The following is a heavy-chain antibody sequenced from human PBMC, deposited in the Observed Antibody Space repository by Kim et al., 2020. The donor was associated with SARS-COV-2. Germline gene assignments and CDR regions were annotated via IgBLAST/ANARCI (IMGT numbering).Heavy chain of an antibody. CDR3: TTRPPVWSYYYYYGMDV. CDR1: GFTFSNAW. J-gene: IGHJ6*02. V-gene: IGHV3-15*01. Sequence: GGSLRLSCAASGFTFSNAWMSWVRQAPGKGLEWVGRIKSKTDGGTTDYAAPVKGRFTISRDDSKNTLYLQMNSLKTEDTAVYYCTTRPPVWSYYYYYGMDVWGQGTTVTVSS. D-gene: IGHD3-10*01. CDR2: IKSKTDGGTT.